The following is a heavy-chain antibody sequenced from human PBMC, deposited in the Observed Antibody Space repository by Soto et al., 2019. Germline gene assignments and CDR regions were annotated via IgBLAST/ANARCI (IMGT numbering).Heavy chain of an antibody. CDR3: ARLALQQLVLVY. CDR1: LYTFTNYG. J-gene: IGHJ4*02. V-gene: IGHV1-69*05. CDR2: IIPIFGTA. Sequence: SVKVSCKTSLYTFTNYGFSWVRQAPGQGLEWMGGIIPIFGTANYAQKFQGRVTITRDTSASTAYMELSSLRSEDTAVYYCARLALQQLVLVYWGQGTLVTVSS. D-gene: IGHD6-13*01.